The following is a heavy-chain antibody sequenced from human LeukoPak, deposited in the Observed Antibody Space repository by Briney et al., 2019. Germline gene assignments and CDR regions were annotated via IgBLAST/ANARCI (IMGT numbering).Heavy chain of an antibody. J-gene: IGHJ4*02. CDR3: ATSTPRIVGATTPDY. CDR1: GYTLTELS. V-gene: IGHV1-24*01. Sequence: ASVKVSCKVSGYTLTELSMHWVRQAPGKGLEWMGRFDPEDGETIYAQKFQGRVTMTEDTSTDTAYMELSSLRSEDTAVYYCATSTPRIVGATTPDYWGQGTLVTVSS. D-gene: IGHD1-26*01. CDR2: FDPEDGET.